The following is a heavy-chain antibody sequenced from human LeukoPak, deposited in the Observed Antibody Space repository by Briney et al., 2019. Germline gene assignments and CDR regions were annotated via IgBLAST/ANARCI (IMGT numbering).Heavy chain of an antibody. CDR1: GYTFTGYY. CDR3: AREERYSYGYSYYFDY. CDR2: INPNSGST. J-gene: IGHJ4*02. D-gene: IGHD5-18*01. Sequence: GASVTVSCKASGYTFTGYYMHWVRQAPGQGLEWMGWINPNSGSTNYAQKFQGRVTMTRDTSISTAYMELSRLRSDDTAVYYCAREERYSYGYSYYFDYWGQGTLVTVSS. V-gene: IGHV1-2*02.